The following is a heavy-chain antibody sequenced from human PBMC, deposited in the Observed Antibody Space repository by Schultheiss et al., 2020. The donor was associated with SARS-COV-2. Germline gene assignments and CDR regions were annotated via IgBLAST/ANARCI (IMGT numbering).Heavy chain of an antibody. CDR2: ISTTGALI. CDR1: GFTFSSYA. Sequence: GESLKISCAASGFTFSSYAMHWVRQVPGKGLEWVSGISTTGALIYYTDSVKGRFTVSRDNSKNTLWLEMNSLRVEDTAVYYCAKDRRVFGVVIFDYWGQGTLVTVSS. CDR3: AKDRRVFGVVIFDY. J-gene: IGHJ4*02. V-gene: IGHV3-23*01. D-gene: IGHD3-3*01.